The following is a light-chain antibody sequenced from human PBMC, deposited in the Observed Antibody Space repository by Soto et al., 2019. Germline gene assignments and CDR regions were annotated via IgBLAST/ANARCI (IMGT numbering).Light chain of an antibody. Sequence: DIVMTQSPATLSVSPGERATLSCRASQSVSSSLAWYQQKPGQAPRLLIYGASTRATGIPARFSGSGSGTEFTLTIRSLQSEDFAVYYCQHYNNWPPITFGQGTRREIK. J-gene: IGKJ5*01. V-gene: IGKV3-15*01. CDR2: GAS. CDR1: QSVSSS. CDR3: QHYNNWPPIT.